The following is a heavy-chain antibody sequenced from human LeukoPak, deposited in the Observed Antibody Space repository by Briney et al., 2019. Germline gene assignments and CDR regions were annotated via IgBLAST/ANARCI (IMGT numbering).Heavy chain of an antibody. CDR3: ARLYYDSSALDQ. V-gene: IGHV4-61*08. CDR1: GGSISSGGYH. D-gene: IGHD3-22*01. Sequence: SETLSLTCTVSGGSISSGGYHWSWIRQPPGKGLEWLGYIYYSGSTNYNPSLKSRVTISVDTSKNQFSLKLTSVTAADTAVYYCARLYYDSSALDQWGQGTLVTVSS. J-gene: IGHJ4*02. CDR2: IYYSGST.